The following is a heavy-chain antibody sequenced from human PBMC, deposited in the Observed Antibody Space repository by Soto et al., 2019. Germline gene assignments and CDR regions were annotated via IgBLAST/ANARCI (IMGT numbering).Heavy chain of an antibody. Sequence: PGGSQRLSSAASGFTVGTKYMSWVRQAPGKGLEWVSVIYSGGSTFYADSVRGRFTISRDNSKNTVNLQMNSLRAEDTAVYYCARDPWAADYWGQGTLVTVSS. D-gene: IGHD3-16*01. CDR1: GFTVGTKY. V-gene: IGHV3-66*01. J-gene: IGHJ4*02. CDR2: IYSGGST. CDR3: ARDPWAADY.